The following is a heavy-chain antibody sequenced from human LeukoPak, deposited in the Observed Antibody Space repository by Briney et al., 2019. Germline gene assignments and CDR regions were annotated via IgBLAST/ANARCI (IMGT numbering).Heavy chain of an antibody. CDR3: ARATYNWNSYYFDY. Sequence: PGGSLRLSCAASGFTFSSYAMSWVRQAPGKGLEWVAVIWYDGSNKYYADSVKGRFTISRDNSKNTLYLQMNSLRAEDTAVYYCARATYNWNSYYFDYWGQGTLVTVSS. J-gene: IGHJ4*02. CDR2: IWYDGSNK. D-gene: IGHD1-7*01. V-gene: IGHV3-33*08. CDR1: GFTFSSYA.